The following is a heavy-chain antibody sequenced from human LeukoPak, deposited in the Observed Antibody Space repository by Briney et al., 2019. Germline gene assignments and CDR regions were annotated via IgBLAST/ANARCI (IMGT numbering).Heavy chain of an antibody. CDR2: INHSGST. CDR1: GGSFSGYY. CDR3: ARTFRESYYDFWSGYSTLDY. Sequence: SETLSLTCAVYGGSFSGYYWSWIRQPPGKGLEWIGEINHSGSTNYNPSLKSRVTISVDTSKNQFSLKLSSVTAPDTAVYYCARTFRESYYDFWSGYSTLDYWGQGTLVTVSS. D-gene: IGHD3-3*01. J-gene: IGHJ4*02. V-gene: IGHV4-34*01.